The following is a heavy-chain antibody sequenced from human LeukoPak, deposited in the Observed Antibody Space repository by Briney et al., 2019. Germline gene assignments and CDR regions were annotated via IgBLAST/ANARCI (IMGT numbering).Heavy chain of an antibody. D-gene: IGHD3-22*01. J-gene: IGHJ4*02. CDR2: INPNSGGT. Sequence: ASVKVSCKASGYTFTGYYMHWVRQAPGQGLEWMGWINPNSGGTNYAQKFQGGVTMTRDTSISTAYMELSRLRSDDTAVYYCARGSSGYYGDFDYWGQGTLVTVSS. V-gene: IGHV1-2*02. CDR3: ARGSSGYYGDFDY. CDR1: GYTFTGYY.